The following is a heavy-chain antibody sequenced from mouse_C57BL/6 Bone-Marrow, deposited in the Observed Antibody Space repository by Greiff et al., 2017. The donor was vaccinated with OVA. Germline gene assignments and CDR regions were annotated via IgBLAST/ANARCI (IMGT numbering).Heavy chain of an antibody. Sequence: EVKVEESGGGLVQPGGSLKLSCAASGFTFSDYGMAWVRQAPREGPEWVAFISNLAYSIYYADNVTGRFTIYRENAKHPLYLEISCLMSEDTSMYSCARGGLGLLHFDYWRQCTTLTVSS. CDR2: ISNLAYSI. D-gene: IGHD1-1*01. CDR3: ARGGLGLLHFDY. V-gene: IGHV5-15*04. CDR1: GFTFSDYG. J-gene: IGHJ2*01.